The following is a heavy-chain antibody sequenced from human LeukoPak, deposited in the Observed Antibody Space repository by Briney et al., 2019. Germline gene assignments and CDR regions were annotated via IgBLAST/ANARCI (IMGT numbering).Heavy chain of an antibody. CDR2: IKHDGSEE. Sequence: GGSLRLSCAASGFTFSIYWTTWARQAPGKGLEWVAKIKHDGSEEYYVDSVKGRFTISRDNAKNSLYLQMNSLRAEDTAVYYCARDSRDYWGQGTLVTVSS. J-gene: IGHJ4*02. CDR1: GFTFSIYW. CDR3: ARDSRDY. V-gene: IGHV3-7*01.